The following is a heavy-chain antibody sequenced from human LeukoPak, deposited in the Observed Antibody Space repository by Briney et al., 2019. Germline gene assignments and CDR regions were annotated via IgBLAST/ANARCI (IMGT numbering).Heavy chain of an antibody. CDR2: IYYSGST. J-gene: IGHJ4*02. Sequence: GSLRLSCAASGFTFSSYWSWIRQPPGKGLEWIGSIYYSGSTYYNPSLKSRVTISVDTSKNQFSLKLSSVTAADTAVYYCARHEYYDILTGYYPFDYWGQGTLVTVSS. V-gene: IGHV4-39*01. D-gene: IGHD3-9*01. CDR1: GFTFSSY. CDR3: ARHEYYDILTGYYPFDY.